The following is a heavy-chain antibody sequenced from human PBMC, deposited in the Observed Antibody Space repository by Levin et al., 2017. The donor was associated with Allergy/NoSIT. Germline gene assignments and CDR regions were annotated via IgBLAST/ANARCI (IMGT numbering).Heavy chain of an antibody. CDR1: GFTFSNAW. V-gene: IGHV3-15*01. CDR3: TTDFVPGGMGGLDYYYYYMDV. J-gene: IGHJ6*03. D-gene: IGHD3-16*01. CDR2: IKSKTDGGTT. Sequence: PGETLKISCAASGFTFSNAWMSWVRQAPGKGLEWVGRIKSKTDGGTTDYAAPVKGRFTISRDDSKNTLYLQMNSLKTEDTAVYYCTTDFVPGGMGGLDYYYYYMDVWGKGTTVTVSS.